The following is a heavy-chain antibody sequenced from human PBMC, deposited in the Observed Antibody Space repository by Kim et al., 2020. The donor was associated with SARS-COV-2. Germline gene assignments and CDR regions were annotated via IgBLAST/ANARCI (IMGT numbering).Heavy chain of an antibody. J-gene: IGHJ6*02. CDR1: GFTFSSYA. V-gene: IGHV3-23*01. D-gene: IGHD3-22*01. Sequence: GGSLRLSCAASGFTFSSYAMSWVRQAPGKGLEWVSAISGSGGSTYYADSVKGRFTISRDNSKNTLYLQMNSLRAEDTAVYYCAKGLYYDSSGYRDYYYYGMDVWGQGTTVTVSS. CDR2: ISGSGGST. CDR3: AKGLYYDSSGYRDYYYYGMDV.